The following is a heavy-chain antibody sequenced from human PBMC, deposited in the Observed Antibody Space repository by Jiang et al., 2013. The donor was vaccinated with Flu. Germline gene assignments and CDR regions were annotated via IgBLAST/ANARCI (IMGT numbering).Heavy chain of an antibody. J-gene: IGHJ2*01. CDR3: TRYYDTNDWYFDL. CDR2: IYQTGTP. CDR1: GGSISRGPYS. V-gene: IGHV4-30-2*01. Sequence: GSGLVKPSQTLSLTCAVSGGSISRGPYSWGWVRQPPGKGLEWIGYIYQTGTPFYNPSLRSRVTISVDKSPNQFSLRLTSMTAADAAVYYCTRYYDTNDWYFDLWGRGTLVTVSS. D-gene: IGHD3-22*01.